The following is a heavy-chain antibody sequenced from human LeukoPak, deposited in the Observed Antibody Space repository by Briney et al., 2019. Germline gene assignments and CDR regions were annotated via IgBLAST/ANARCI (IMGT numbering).Heavy chain of an antibody. V-gene: IGHV3-13*01. CDR1: GFTFSSYD. J-gene: IGHJ4*02. D-gene: IGHD3-9*01. CDR2: IGTAGDT. CDR3: AKDLLRLRYFDWLNPGPFDY. Sequence: PGGSLRLSCAASGFTFSSYDMHWVRQATGKGLEWVSAIGTAGDTYYPGSVKGRFTISRENAKNSLYLQMNSLRAEDTAVYYCAKDLLRLRYFDWLNPGPFDYWGQGTLVTVSS.